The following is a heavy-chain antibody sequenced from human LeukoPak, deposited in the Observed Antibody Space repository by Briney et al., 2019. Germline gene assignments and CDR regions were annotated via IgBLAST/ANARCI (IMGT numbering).Heavy chain of an antibody. CDR1: GGSISSYY. Sequence: SETLSLTCTVSGGSISSYYWSWIRQPPGKGLESIGYIYYSGSTNYNPSLKSRVTISVDTSKNQFSLKLSSVTAADTAVYYCARASYGGNYNFDYWGQGTLVTVSS. CDR3: ARASYGGNYNFDY. D-gene: IGHD4/OR15-4a*01. J-gene: IGHJ4*02. V-gene: IGHV4-59*01. CDR2: IYYSGST.